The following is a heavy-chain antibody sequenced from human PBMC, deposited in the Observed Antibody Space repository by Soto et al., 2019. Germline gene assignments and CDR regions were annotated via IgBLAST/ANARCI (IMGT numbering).Heavy chain of an antibody. J-gene: IGHJ5*02. Sequence: SETLSLTCTVSGGSLSSYYWTWIRQSPGKGLEWIEYVYFSGNTNYNPSLKSRVAISIDTSKNQFSLRLASVTAADTAFYYCGSVRPSGYVLSWGQGTLVTVSS. V-gene: IGHV4-59*01. CDR1: GGSLSSYY. D-gene: IGHD6-25*01. CDR2: VYFSGNT. CDR3: GSVRPSGYVLS.